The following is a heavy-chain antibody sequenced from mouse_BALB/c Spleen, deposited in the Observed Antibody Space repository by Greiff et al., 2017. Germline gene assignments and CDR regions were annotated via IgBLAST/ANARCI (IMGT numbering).Heavy chain of an antibody. J-gene: IGHJ2*01. V-gene: IGHV5-6-5*01. CDR3: ARVDGYDRSFDD. Sequence: EVKLMESGGGLVKPGGSLKLSCAASGFTFSSYAMSWVRQTPEKRLEWVASISSGGSTYYPDSVKGRFTISRDNARNSLYLQMSSLRSEDTAMYYCARVDGYDRSFDDWGQGTTLTVSS. CDR1: GFTFSSYA. D-gene: IGHD2-2*01. CDR2: ISSGGST.